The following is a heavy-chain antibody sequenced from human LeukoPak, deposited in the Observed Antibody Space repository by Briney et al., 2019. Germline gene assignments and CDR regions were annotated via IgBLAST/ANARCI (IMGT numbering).Heavy chain of an antibody. CDR1: GFTFSSYA. D-gene: IGHD6-13*01. J-gene: IGHJ4*02. CDR3: ARAAADDFDY. CDR2: ISYDGSNK. V-gene: IGHV3-30-3*01. Sequence: GGSLRLSCAASGFTFSSYAMHWVRQAPGKGLEWVAVISYDGSNKYYADSVKGRFTISGDNSKNTLYLQMNSLRAEDTAVYYCARAAADDFDYWGQGTLVTVSS.